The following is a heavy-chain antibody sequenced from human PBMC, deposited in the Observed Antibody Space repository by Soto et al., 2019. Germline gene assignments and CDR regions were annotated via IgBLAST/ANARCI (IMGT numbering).Heavy chain of an antibody. J-gene: IGHJ4*02. V-gene: IGHV1-8*01. CDR3: ARETSGYYGY. D-gene: IGHD3-22*01. Sequence: QVQLVQSGAEVKKPGASVKVSCKASGYTFTSYDINWVRQATGQGLEWMGWMNANSGNTGNEQNFQGRVPMTSNTSISTAYMELSSLRSEDTAVYYCARETSGYYGYWGQGTLVTVSS. CDR1: GYTFTSYD. CDR2: MNANSGNT.